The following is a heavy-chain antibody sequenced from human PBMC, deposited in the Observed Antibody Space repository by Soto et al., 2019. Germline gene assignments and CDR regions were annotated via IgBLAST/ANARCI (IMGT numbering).Heavy chain of an antibody. J-gene: IGHJ4*02. Sequence: SETLSLTCTVSGGSISSYYWSWIRQPPGKGLEWIGYIYYSGSTNYNPSLKSRVTISVDTSKNQFSLKLSSVTAADTAVYYCARHEYSSSSGLYYFDYWGQGTLVTVSS. CDR3: ARHEYSSSSGLYYFDY. V-gene: IGHV4-59*08. CDR1: GGSISSYY. D-gene: IGHD6-6*01. CDR2: IYYSGST.